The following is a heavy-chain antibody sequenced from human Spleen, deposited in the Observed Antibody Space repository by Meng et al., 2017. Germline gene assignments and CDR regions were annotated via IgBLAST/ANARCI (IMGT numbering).Heavy chain of an antibody. CDR1: GFTFDDYG. Sequence: GESLKISCAASGFTFDDYGMNWVRRAPGKGLEWVSGLTWNGGSTGYADSVKGRFTISRDNAKNSLYLQMNSLRAEDMALYYCAKGRDGSLLTGFDYWGQGTLVTVSS. V-gene: IGHV3-20*04. J-gene: IGHJ4*02. CDR2: LTWNGGST. D-gene: IGHD2-15*01. CDR3: AKGRDGSLLTGFDY.